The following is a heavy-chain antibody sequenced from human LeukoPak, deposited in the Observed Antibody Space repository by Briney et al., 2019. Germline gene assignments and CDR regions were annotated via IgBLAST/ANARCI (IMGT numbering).Heavy chain of an antibody. D-gene: IGHD6-13*01. V-gene: IGHV3-73*01. Sequence: GGSLRLSCAASGFTFSGSALHWVRQASGKGLEWVGRIRSKANNYATAYAASVKGRFTISRDDSKNTAYLQMNSLKTEDTAVYYCTSPIAAAGQNYWGQGTLVTVSS. CDR1: GFTFSGSA. CDR2: IRSKANNYAT. J-gene: IGHJ4*02. CDR3: TSPIAAAGQNY.